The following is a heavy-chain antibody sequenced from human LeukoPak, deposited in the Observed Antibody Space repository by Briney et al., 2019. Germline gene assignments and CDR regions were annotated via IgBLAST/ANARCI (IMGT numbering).Heavy chain of an antibody. Sequence: GGSLRLSCAASGFTFSSYAMSWVRQAPGKGLGWVSAISGSGGSTYYADSVKGRFTISRDNSKNTLYLQMNSLRAEDTAVYYCAKILGLDSGYEDVDYWGQGTLVTVFS. J-gene: IGHJ4*02. D-gene: IGHD5-12*01. V-gene: IGHV3-23*01. CDR3: AKILGLDSGYEDVDY. CDR1: GFTFSSYA. CDR2: ISGSGGST.